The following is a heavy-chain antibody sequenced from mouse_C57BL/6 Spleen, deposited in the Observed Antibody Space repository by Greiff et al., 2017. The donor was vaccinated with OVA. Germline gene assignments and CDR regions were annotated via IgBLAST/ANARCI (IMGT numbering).Heavy chain of an antibody. D-gene: IGHD2-1*01. V-gene: IGHV14-4*01. Sequence: VHVKQSGAELVRPGASVKLSCTASGFNIKDDYMHWVKQRPEQGLEWIGWIDPENGDTEYASKFQGKATITADTSSNTAYLQLSSLTSEDTAVYYCTTGNLYYFDYWGQGTTLTVSS. CDR1: GFNIKDDY. CDR3: TTGNLYYFDY. CDR2: IDPENGDT. J-gene: IGHJ2*01.